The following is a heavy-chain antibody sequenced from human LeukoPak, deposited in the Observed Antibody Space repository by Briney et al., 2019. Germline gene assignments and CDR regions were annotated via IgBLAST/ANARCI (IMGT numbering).Heavy chain of an antibody. Sequence: PGGSLRLSCVASGFTFSSYSMNWVRQAPGKGLEWVSSISSSSSYIYYADSVKGRFTISRDNAKNSLYLQMNSLRAEDTAVYYCARESLAVAGKERIRTCDYWGQGTLVTVSS. CDR3: ARESLAVAGKERIRTCDY. V-gene: IGHV3-21*01. D-gene: IGHD6-19*01. J-gene: IGHJ4*02. CDR1: GFTFSSYS. CDR2: ISSSSSYI.